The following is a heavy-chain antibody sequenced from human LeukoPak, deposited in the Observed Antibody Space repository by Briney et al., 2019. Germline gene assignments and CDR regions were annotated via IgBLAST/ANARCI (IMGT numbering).Heavy chain of an antibody. CDR1: GGAISSYY. Sequence: SETLSLTCTVSGGAISSYYWCWIRQPPGKGLEWIGYIYTSGSTNYNPSLKSRVTISVDTSKNQFSLKLSSVTAADTAVYYCAGTLYYDFWSCYYTPWGQGTLVTVSS. CDR2: IYTSGST. D-gene: IGHD3-3*01. V-gene: IGHV4-4*09. CDR3: AGTLYYDFWSCYYTP. J-gene: IGHJ5*02.